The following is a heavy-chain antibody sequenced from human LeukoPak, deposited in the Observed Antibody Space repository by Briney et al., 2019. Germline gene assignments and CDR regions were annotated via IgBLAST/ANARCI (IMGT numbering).Heavy chain of an antibody. D-gene: IGHD2-2*02. V-gene: IGHV3-23*01. CDR2: ISGSGSST. J-gene: IGHJ4*02. CDR1: GFTFSNYA. CDR3: ASSYTTSSRIPYDS. Sequence: GGSLRLSCAASGFTFSNYAMTWVRQAPGKGLEWVSSISGSGSSTYYADSVKGRFTISRDNSKNTLFLKMNSLRAEDTAVYYCASSYTTSSRIPYDSWGQGTLVTVSP.